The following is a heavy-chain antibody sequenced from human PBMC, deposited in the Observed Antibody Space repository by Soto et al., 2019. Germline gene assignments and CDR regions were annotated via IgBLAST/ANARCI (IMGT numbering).Heavy chain of an antibody. V-gene: IGHV4-34*01. CDR3: ARGGSVLRFLEWLTTGWWFDP. J-gene: IGHJ5*02. CDR2: INHSGST. D-gene: IGHD3-3*01. Sequence: LSLTCAVYGGSFSGYYWSWIRQPPGKGLEWIGEINHSGSTNYNPSLKSRVTISVDTSKNQFSLKLSSVTAADTAVYYCARGGSVLRFLEWLTTGWWFDPWGQGTLVTVSS. CDR1: GGSFSGYY.